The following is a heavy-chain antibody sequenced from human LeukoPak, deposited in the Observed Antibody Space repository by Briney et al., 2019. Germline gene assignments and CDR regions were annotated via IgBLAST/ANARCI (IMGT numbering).Heavy chain of an antibody. CDR2: INHSGST. D-gene: IGHD5-18*01. Sequence: SETLSLTCAVYGGSFSGYYWSWIRQPPGKGLEWIGEINHSGSTNYNPSLKSRVTISVDTSKNQFFLKLSSVTAADTAVYYCARVHRAQRGYSQRLGAFDIWGQGTMVTVSS. V-gene: IGHV4-34*01. CDR1: GGSFSGYY. J-gene: IGHJ3*02. CDR3: ARVHRAQRGYSQRLGAFDI.